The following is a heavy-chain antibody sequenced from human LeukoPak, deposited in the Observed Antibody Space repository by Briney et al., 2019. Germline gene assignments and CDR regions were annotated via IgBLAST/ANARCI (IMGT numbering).Heavy chain of an antibody. Sequence: GGSLRLSCAAPGFTFSSYEMNWVRQAPGKGLEWVSYISSSGSTIYYADSVKGRFTISRDNSKNTLYLQMNSLRAEDTAVYYCAKNTGYFDWLLWRNWFDPWGQGTLVTVSS. D-gene: IGHD3-9*01. V-gene: IGHV3-48*03. CDR1: GFTFSSYE. J-gene: IGHJ5*02. CDR2: ISSSGSTI. CDR3: AKNTGYFDWLLWRNWFDP.